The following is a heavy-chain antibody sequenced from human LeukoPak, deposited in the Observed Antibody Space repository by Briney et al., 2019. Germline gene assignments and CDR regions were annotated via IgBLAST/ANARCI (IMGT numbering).Heavy chain of an antibody. V-gene: IGHV3-11*01. J-gene: IGHJ4*02. CDR3: ARSPGNYDRLWFGETKGYYFDY. Sequence: GGSLRLSCAASGFTFSDYYMSWIRQAPGKGLERVSYISSSGSTIYYADSVKGRFTMSRDNAKNSLYLQMNSLRAEDTAVYYCARSPGNYDRLWFGETKGYYFDYRGQGTLVTVSS. CDR2: ISSSGSTI. CDR1: GFTFSDYY. D-gene: IGHD3-10*01.